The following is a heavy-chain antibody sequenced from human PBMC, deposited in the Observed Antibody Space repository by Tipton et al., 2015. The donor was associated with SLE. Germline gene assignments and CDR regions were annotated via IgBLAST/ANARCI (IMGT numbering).Heavy chain of an antibody. Sequence: TLSLTCTVSGGSISRYSWSWIRQPPGKGLEWIGYIYYSGSTNYNPSLKSRVTISVDTSKNQFSLKLSSVTAADTAVYYCARLYSSGWSDAFDIWGQGTMVTVSS. CDR2: IYYSGST. D-gene: IGHD6-19*01. J-gene: IGHJ3*02. V-gene: IGHV4-59*12. CDR1: GGSISRYS. CDR3: ARLYSSGWSDAFDI.